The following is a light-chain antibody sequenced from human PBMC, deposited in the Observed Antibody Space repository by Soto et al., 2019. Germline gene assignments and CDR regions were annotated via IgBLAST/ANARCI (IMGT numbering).Light chain of an antibody. CDR2: EVS. CDR3: CSYAGSRAPYL. V-gene: IGLV2-23*02. CDR1: SSDIEKYNL. Sequence: SALTQPASVSGSPGQSITVSCFGTSSDIEKYNLVSWYQQYPGKVPKLLISEVSKRPSGVSDRFSGSKSGNMASLTISGLQAEDEADYYCCSYAGSRAPYLFGTGTKLTVL. J-gene: IGLJ1*01.